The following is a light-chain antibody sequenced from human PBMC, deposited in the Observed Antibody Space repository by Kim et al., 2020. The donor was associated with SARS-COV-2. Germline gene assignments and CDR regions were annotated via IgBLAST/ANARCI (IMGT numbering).Light chain of an antibody. V-gene: IGLV2-14*03. CDR2: DVN. J-gene: IGLJ1*01. Sequence: GQSITISCNGSVSDVGAYNYVSWYQQNPGNAPKLLIYDVNKRPSGVSNRFSGSKSGNTASLTISGLQAQDETDYYCSSRSSTFTYVFGTGTKVTVL. CDR1: VSDVGAYNY. CDR3: SSRSSTFTYV.